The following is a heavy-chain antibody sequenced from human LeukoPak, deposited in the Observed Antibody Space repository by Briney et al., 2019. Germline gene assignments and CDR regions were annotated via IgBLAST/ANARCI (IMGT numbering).Heavy chain of an antibody. CDR3: ASSNYYGSGSYWFDY. D-gene: IGHD3-10*01. Sequence: SETLSLTCTVSGGSISSSSYYWGWIRQPPGKGLEWIGSIYYSGSTYYNPSLKSRVTISVDTSKNQFSLKLSSVTAADTAVYYCASSNYYGSGSYWFDYWGQGTLVTVSS. CDR1: GGSISSSSYY. CDR2: IYYSGST. V-gene: IGHV4-39*07. J-gene: IGHJ4*02.